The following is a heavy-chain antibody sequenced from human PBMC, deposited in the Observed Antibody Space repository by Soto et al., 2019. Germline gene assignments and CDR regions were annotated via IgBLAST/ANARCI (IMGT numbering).Heavy chain of an antibody. Sequence: GESLKISCKGSGYSFTSYWIGWVRQMPGKGLEWMGIIYPGDSDTRYSPSFQGQVTISADKSISTAYLQWSSLKASDTAMYYCARQGVVAATAENWFDPWGQGTLVTVSS. CDR3: ARQGVVAATAENWFDP. J-gene: IGHJ5*02. CDR1: GYSFTSYW. V-gene: IGHV5-51*01. D-gene: IGHD2-15*01. CDR2: IYPGDSDT.